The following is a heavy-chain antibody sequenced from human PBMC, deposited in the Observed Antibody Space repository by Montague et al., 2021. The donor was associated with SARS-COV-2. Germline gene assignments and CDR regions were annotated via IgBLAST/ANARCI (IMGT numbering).Heavy chain of an antibody. CDR3: ARLNFRITIFGVVRSRVFDY. Sequence: SKTLSLTCTVSGGSISSSSYYWGWIRQPPGKGLEWIGSIYYSGSTYYNSSLKSRVTISVDTSKNQFSLKLSSVTAADTAVYYCARLNFRITIFGVVRSRVFDYWGQGTLVTVSS. J-gene: IGHJ4*02. CDR2: IYYSGST. V-gene: IGHV4-39*01. CDR1: GGSISSSSYY. D-gene: IGHD3-3*01.